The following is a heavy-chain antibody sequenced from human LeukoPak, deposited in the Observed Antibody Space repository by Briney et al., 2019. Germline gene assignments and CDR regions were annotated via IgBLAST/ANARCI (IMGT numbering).Heavy chain of an antibody. D-gene: IGHD4-11*01. Sequence: ASVKVSCKAPGYTFTSYGISWVRQAPGQGLEWMGWISAYNGNTNYAQKLQGRVTMTTDTSTSTAYMELRSLRSDDTAVYYCARLRSNSRGYYYYMDVWGKGTTVTVSS. J-gene: IGHJ6*03. CDR1: GYTFTSYG. CDR2: ISAYNGNT. V-gene: IGHV1-18*01. CDR3: ARLRSNSRGYYYYMDV.